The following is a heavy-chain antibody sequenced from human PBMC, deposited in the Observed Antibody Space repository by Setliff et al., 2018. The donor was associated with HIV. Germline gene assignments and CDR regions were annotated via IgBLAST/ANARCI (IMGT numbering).Heavy chain of an antibody. CDR1: GGSISSGSYY. CDR3: ARVGDFGVVGWFDP. CDR2: IYTSGST. J-gene: IGHJ5*02. Sequence: SETLSLTCTVSGGSISSGSYYWSWIRQPAGKGLEWIGRIYTSGSTNYNPSLKSRVTISVDTSKNQFSLKLSSVTAADTAVYYCARVGDFGVVGWFDPWGQGSLVTVSS. D-gene: IGHD3-3*01. V-gene: IGHV4-61*02.